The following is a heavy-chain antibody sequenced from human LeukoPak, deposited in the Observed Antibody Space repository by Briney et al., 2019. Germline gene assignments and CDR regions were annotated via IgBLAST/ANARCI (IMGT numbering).Heavy chain of an antibody. CDR1: GFTFSSYW. Sequence: GGSLRLSCAASGFTFSSYWMHWVRQAPGKGLVWVSRINSDGSSTSYADSVKGRFTISRDNSKNTLYLQMNSLRAEDTAVYYCAKERLLWLGELSTGQDYWGQGTLVTVSS. CDR2: INSDGSST. J-gene: IGHJ4*02. D-gene: IGHD3-10*01. V-gene: IGHV3-74*01. CDR3: AKERLLWLGELSTGQDY.